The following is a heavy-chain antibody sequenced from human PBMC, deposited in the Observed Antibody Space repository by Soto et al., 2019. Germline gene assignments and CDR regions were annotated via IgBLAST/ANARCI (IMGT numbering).Heavy chain of an antibody. CDR3: AKDPHSSSWWVSYYYYGMDV. CDR1: GFTFSSYG. V-gene: IGHV3-30*18. D-gene: IGHD6-13*01. J-gene: IGHJ6*02. CDR2: ISYDGSNK. Sequence: PGGSLRLSCAASGFTFSSYGMHWVRQAPCKWLEWVAVISYDGSNKYYADSVKGRFTISRDNSKNTLYLQMNSLRAEDTAVYYCAKDPHSSSWWVSYYYYGMDVWGQGTTVTV.